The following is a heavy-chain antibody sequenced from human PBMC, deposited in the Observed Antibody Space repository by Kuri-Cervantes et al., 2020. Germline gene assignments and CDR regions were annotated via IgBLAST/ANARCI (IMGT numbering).Heavy chain of an antibody. Sequence: SETLSLTCTVSGGSISSGYYWGWIRQPPGKGLEWIGSIYHSGSTYYNPSLKSRVTISVDTSKNQFSLKLSSVTAADTAMYYCARPSAVGGWGEFWFDPWGQGTLVTVSS. CDR1: GGSISSGYY. CDR2: IYHSGST. V-gene: IGHV4-38-2*02. D-gene: IGHD3-16*01. CDR3: ARPSAVGGWGEFWFDP. J-gene: IGHJ5*02.